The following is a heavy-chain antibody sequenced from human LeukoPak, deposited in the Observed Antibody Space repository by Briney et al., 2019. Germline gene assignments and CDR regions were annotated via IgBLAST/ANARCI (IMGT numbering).Heavy chain of an antibody. CDR2: INHSGST. J-gene: IGHJ4*02. CDR3: ARAPTYYDYVWGSKSYYFDY. D-gene: IGHD3-16*01. Sequence: SETLSLTCAVYGGSFSGYQWSWIRQPPGKGLEWIGEINHSGSTNYNPSLKSRVTISVDTSKNQFSLKLSSVTAADTAVYYCARAPTYYDYVWGSKSYYFDYWGQGTLVTVSS. V-gene: IGHV4-34*01. CDR1: GGSFSGYQ.